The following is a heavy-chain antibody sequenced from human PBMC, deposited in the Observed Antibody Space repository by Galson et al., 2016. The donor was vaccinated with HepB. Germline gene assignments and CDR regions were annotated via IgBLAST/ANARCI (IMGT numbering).Heavy chain of an antibody. CDR1: GSKYTSYW. V-gene: IGHV5-51*03. CDR3: AKGGVTTSYNFCDS. J-gene: IGHJ1*01. Sequence: QSGAEVTKPGESLNISCQGSGSKYTSYWIAWVRQVPGKGLEFVGIIYPADSDARYSPPFQGQVTMSVDRSTLTAYLQWASLEASDSAIYYCAKGGVTTSYNFCDSWCQVTLITVSS. CDR2: IYPADSDA. D-gene: IGHD5-24*01.